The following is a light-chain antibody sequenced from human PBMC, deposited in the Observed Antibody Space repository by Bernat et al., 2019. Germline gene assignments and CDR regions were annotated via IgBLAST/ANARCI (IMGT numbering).Light chain of an antibody. CDR3: QTWGTGIWV. CDR2: LNSDGSH. CDR1: SGHSSYA. J-gene: IGLJ3*02. Sequence: QLVLTQSPSASASLGASVKLTCTLSSGHSSYAIAWHQQQPEKGPRYLMKLNSDGSHSKGDGIPDRFSGSSAGAERYLTISSRQSEDEADEYCQTWGTGIWVFGGGTKLTVL. V-gene: IGLV4-69*01.